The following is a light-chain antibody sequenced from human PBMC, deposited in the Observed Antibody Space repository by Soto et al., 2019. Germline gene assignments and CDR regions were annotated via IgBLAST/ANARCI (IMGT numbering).Light chain of an antibody. V-gene: IGLV1-47*01. Sequence: QSVLTQPPSASGTPGQTVTISCSGRSSNIGSNYVYWYQQLPGTAPRLLMYRADQRPSGVPDRFSGSKSGTSASLAIIGLRSEDEADYYCAAWDDTLSGLVFGGGTKVTVL. J-gene: IGLJ2*01. CDR3: AAWDDTLSGLV. CDR2: RAD. CDR1: SSNIGSNY.